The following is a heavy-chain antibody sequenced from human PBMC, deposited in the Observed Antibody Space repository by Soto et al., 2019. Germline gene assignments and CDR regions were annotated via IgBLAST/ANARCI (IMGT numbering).Heavy chain of an antibody. V-gene: IGHV4-4*07. CDR2: INTSGTT. D-gene: IGHD2-21*01. J-gene: IGHJ5*01. CDR1: GGAISSYY. CDR3: ARGGIVVVVGSQNWFAS. Sequence: SETLSLTCTVSGGAISSYYWSWIRQPAGKGLEWVGRINTSGTTKYNPSLESRVTMSIDTSKNQFFLSLSSVTAADTAVYYCARGGIVVVVGSQNWFASWGQGTLVTVSS.